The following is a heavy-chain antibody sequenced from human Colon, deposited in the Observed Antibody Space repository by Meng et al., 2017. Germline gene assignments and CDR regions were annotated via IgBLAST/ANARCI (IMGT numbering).Heavy chain of an antibody. D-gene: IGHD1-14*01. CDR1: GFTFGGSA. Sequence: VQLVDCGGGWVQPGGSLELSVVASGFTFGGSAMNWVRQTSGKGLEWVGRIRTKPNDYATAYAPSVRGRFTISRDDSKNTVYLQMNSLKIEDTAVYYCSTGDYCGFWGQGTLVTVSS. CDR3: STGDYCGF. V-gene: IGHV3-73*02. CDR2: IRTKPNDYAT. J-gene: IGHJ4*02.